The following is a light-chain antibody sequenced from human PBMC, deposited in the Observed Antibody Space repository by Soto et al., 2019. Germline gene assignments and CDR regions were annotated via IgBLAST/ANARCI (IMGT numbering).Light chain of an antibody. CDR3: QSYDSSLSGPYV. CDR1: SSNIGAGYA. V-gene: IGLV1-40*01. Sequence: QSVLTQPPSVSGAPGQRVTISCTGSSSNIGAGYAVHWYQQLPGTAPKLLIYVNSNRPSGVPDRFSGSKSGTSASLAITGLQAEDEADYYCQSYDSSLSGPYVFGTGTKVTV. CDR2: VNS. J-gene: IGLJ1*01.